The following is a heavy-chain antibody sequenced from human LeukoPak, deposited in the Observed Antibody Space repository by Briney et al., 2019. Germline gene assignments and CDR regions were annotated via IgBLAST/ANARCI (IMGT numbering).Heavy chain of an antibody. CDR3: ASSIAALMGGNDAFDV. Sequence: PGASLRLSCAASGFTFSSYAMSWVRQAPGKGLERVSGISGSGGSTFYADSVKGRFTISRDNSKNTVSLQTNSLRAEDTAVYYCASSIAALMGGNDAFDVWGEGTMVIVSS. V-gene: IGHV3-23*01. D-gene: IGHD6-6*01. J-gene: IGHJ3*01. CDR2: ISGSGGST. CDR1: GFTFSSYA.